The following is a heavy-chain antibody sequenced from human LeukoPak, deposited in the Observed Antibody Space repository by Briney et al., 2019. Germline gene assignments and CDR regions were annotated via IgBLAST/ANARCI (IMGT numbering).Heavy chain of an antibody. CDR2: IIPIFGTA. V-gene: IGHV1-69*05. J-gene: IGHJ4*02. D-gene: IGHD3-22*01. Sequence: SVKVSCKASGGTFSSYAISWVRQAPGQGLEWMGGIIPIFGTANYAQKFQGRVTITTDESTSTAYMELSSLRSEDTAVYYCASSYYDSSGYSRWLFPLDYWGQGTLVTVSS. CDR3: ASSYYDSSGYSRWLFPLDY. CDR1: GGTFSSYA.